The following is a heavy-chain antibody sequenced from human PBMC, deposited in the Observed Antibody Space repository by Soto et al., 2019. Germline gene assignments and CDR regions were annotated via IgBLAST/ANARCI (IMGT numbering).Heavy chain of an antibody. J-gene: IGHJ6*02. CDR1: GGSVSSYY. V-gene: IGHV4-59*02. CDR3: ARALGMSSSYHYAMDV. Sequence: QVQLQESGPGLVKPSETLSLTCTVSGGSVSSYYWSWIRQPPGKGLEWIGYIYYSGNTKYNPSLKSRVTISVDTSKSQFSLMLSSVTTADTAVYFCARALGMSSSYHYAMDVWGQGTTVTVSS. D-gene: IGHD2-2*01. CDR2: IYYSGNT.